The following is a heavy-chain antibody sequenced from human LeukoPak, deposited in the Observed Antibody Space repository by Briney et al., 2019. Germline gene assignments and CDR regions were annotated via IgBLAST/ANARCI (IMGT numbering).Heavy chain of an antibody. CDR1: GDSISSYY. J-gene: IGHJ4*02. CDR2: IYYSGST. D-gene: IGHD5-12*01. V-gene: IGHV4-59*01. Sequence: SETLSLTCTVSGDSISSYYWGWIRQFPGKGLEWIGYIYYSGSTNYNPSLKSRATISVDTSKNQFSLKLRSVTAADTAVYYFARGFDSKATYFDYWGQGTLVTASS. CDR3: ARGFDSKATYFDY.